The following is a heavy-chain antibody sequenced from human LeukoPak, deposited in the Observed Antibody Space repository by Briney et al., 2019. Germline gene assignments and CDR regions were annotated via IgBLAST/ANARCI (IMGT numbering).Heavy chain of an antibody. J-gene: IGHJ5*02. CDR2: IYYSGST. D-gene: IGHD3-10*01. CDR1: GGSISSYY. V-gene: IGHV4-59*12. CDR3: ARRGITMVRGKFDP. Sequence: SETLSLTCTVSGGSISSYYWSWIRQPPGKGLEWTGYIYYSGSTNYNPSLKSRVIISVDTSKNQFSLKLSSVTAADTAVYYCARRGITMVRGKFDPWGQGTLVTVSS.